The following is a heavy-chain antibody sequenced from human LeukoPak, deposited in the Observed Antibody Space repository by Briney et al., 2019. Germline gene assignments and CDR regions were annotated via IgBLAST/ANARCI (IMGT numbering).Heavy chain of an antibody. V-gene: IGHV3-33*08. CDR3: ARMTGTTADY. CDR2: IWYDGSNK. Sequence: GGSLRLSCAVSGLTLGTYAFSWVRQTPGKGLEWVALIWYDGSNKYYADSVKGRFTISRDNSKNTLYLQMNSLRAEDTAVYYCARMTGTTADYWGQGTLVTVSS. D-gene: IGHD4-17*01. J-gene: IGHJ4*02. CDR1: GLTLGTYA.